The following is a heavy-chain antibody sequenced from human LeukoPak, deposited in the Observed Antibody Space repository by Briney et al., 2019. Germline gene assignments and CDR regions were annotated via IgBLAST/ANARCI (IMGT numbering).Heavy chain of an antibody. CDR1: GGSISSSNW. J-gene: IGHJ4*02. V-gene: IGHV4-4*02. Sequence: PSETLSLTCAVSGGSISSSNWWSWVRQPPGKGLEWIGEIYHSGSTYYNPSLKSRVTISVDRSKNQFSLKLSSVTAADTAVYYCARRLAYCGGDCSYYFDYWGQGTLVTVSS. CDR2: IYHSGST. CDR3: ARRLAYCGGDCSYYFDY. D-gene: IGHD2-21*01.